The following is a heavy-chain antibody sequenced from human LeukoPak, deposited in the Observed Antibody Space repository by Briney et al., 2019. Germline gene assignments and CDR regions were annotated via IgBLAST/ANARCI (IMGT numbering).Heavy chain of an antibody. CDR2: IIPIFGTA. Sequence: SVKVSCKASGGDFNSYAISWVRQAPGQGLEWVGGIIPIFGTANYAQKFQGRVTITADESTSSVYMELSSLRSDDTAVYYCSVDRDYWGQGTLVTVSS. CDR1: GGDFNSYA. J-gene: IGHJ4*02. CDR3: SVDRDY. D-gene: IGHD5-12*01. V-gene: IGHV1-69*01.